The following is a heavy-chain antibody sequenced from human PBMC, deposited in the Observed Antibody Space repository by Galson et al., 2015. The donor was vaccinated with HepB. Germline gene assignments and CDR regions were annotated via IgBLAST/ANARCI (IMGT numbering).Heavy chain of an antibody. V-gene: IGHV1-18*01. CDR3: ARTWGLLWFGELSIDLDY. Sequence: SVKVSCKASGYTFTSYGISWVRQAPGQGLEWMGWISAYNGNTNYAQKLQGRVTMTTDTSTSTAYMELRSLRSDDTAVYYCARTWGLLWFGELSIDLDYWGQGTLVTVSS. J-gene: IGHJ4*02. D-gene: IGHD3-10*01. CDR1: GYTFTSYG. CDR2: ISAYNGNT.